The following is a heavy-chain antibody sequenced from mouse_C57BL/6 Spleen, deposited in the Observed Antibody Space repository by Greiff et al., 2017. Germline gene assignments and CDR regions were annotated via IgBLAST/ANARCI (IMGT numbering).Heavy chain of an antibody. V-gene: IGHV1-81*01. CDR2: IYPRSGNT. Sequence: QVQLQQSGAELARPGASVKLSCKASGYTFTSYGISWVKQRTGQGLEWIGEIYPRSGNTYYNEKFKGKATLTADKPSSTAYMALRSLTSEDSAVYFCAIPTVDYAMDYWGQGTSVTVSS. CDR1: GYTFTSYG. J-gene: IGHJ4*01. CDR3: AIPTVDYAMDY. D-gene: IGHD1-1*01.